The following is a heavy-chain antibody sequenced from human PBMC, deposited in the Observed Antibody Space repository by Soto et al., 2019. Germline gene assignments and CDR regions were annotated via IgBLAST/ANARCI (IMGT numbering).Heavy chain of an antibody. V-gene: IGHV3-23*01. J-gene: IGHJ4*02. D-gene: IGHD2-15*01. CDR1: GFTFSNYA. Sequence: EVQLLESGGGLVQPGGSLRLSCAASGFTFSNYAMSWVRQAPGKGLEWVSVIGPNGGSTFYADSVKGRFTVSRDNSKNMLYLQMNSLRADDTAVYYCAQGSSNGCYSTTDSWGQGILVTVSS. CDR3: AQGSSNGCYSTTDS. CDR2: IGPNGGST.